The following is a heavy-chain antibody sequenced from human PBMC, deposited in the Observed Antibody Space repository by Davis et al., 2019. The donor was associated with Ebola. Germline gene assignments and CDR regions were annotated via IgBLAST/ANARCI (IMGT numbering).Heavy chain of an antibody. J-gene: IGHJ6*02. V-gene: IGHV3-64*04. CDR3: TRGLCSGGRCDYYYGMDV. CDR2: ISSNGGST. D-gene: IGHD2-15*01. CDR1: GFTFSSYA. Sequence: PGGSLRLSCSASGFTFSSYAMHWVRQAPGKGLEYVSAISSNGGSTYYADSVKGRFTISRDSAKSTLYLQMNSLSAEDTAVYYCTRGLCSGGRCDYYYGMDVWGQGTTVTVSS.